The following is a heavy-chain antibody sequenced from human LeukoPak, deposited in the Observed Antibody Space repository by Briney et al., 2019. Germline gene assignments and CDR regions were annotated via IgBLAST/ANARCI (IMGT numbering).Heavy chain of an antibody. D-gene: IGHD3-22*01. V-gene: IGHV4-4*07. CDR3: ARGYYDSGGYLAFDI. CDR2: FYTRGST. CDR1: GGSISSYY. J-gene: IGHJ3*02. Sequence: SETLSLTCTVSGGSISSYYWSWIRQPAGKGLEWIGRFYTRGSTHYNPSLKSRVTMSVDTYKNQFSLKLSSVTAADTAVYYCARGYYDSGGYLAFDIWGQGTTVTVSS.